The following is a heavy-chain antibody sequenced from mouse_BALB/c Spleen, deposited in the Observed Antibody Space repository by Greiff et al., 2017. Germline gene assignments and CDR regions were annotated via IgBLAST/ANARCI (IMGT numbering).Heavy chain of an antibody. CDR3: ARGGGPHY. CDR1: GFTFSSYA. V-gene: IGHV5-6-5*01. CDR2: ISSGGST. Sequence: EVKLVESGGDLVKPGGSLKLSCAASGFTFSSYAMSWVRQTPEKRLEWVASISSGGSTYYPDSVKGRFTISRDNARNILYLQMSSLRSEDTAMYYCARGGGPHYWGQGTTLTVSS. J-gene: IGHJ2*01.